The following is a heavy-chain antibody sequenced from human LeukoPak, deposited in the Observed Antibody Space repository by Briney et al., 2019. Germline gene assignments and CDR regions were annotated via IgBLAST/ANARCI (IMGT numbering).Heavy chain of an antibody. CDR1: GFNFGDYL. J-gene: IGHJ4*02. CDR2: IKSKAGGGTT. V-gene: IGHV3-49*04. CDR3: SRDSHHDFWRGYYNPLPSFGY. D-gene: IGHD3-3*01. Sequence: GRSLTLSCTTSGFNFGDYLITWVRQAPGKGLEWVGFIKSKAGGGTTEYAASVKGRFTISRDDSKSIASLEMNNLKSEDTAVYYCSRDSHHDFWRGYYNPLPSFGYWGQGTLVIVSP.